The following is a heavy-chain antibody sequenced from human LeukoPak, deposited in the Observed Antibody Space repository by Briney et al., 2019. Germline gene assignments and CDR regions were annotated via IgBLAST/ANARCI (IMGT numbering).Heavy chain of an antibody. Sequence: ASVKVSCKASGYTFTGSYMHWVRQAPGQGLEWMGWINPNSGGTNYAQKFQGRVTMTRDTSSSTAYMELSRLRSDDTAVYYCARDTAMVTYWFDPWGQGTLVTVSS. CDR3: ARDTAMVTYWFDP. J-gene: IGHJ5*02. CDR2: INPNSGGT. V-gene: IGHV1-2*02. D-gene: IGHD5-18*01. CDR1: GYTFTGSY.